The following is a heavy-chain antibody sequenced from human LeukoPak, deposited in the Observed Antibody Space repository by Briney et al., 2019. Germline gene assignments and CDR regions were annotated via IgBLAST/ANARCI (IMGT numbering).Heavy chain of an antibody. CDR3: ARGVSGTGPDI. J-gene: IGHJ3*02. CDR1: GFTFSSYL. Sequence: PGGSLRLSCAASGFTFSSYLMHWVRHAPGKGLVWVSRIKTDGSSTDYADSVKGRFTISRDNAKNTMYLQMNSLRAEDTAVYYCARGVSGTGPDIWGLGTMVTVSS. V-gene: IGHV3-74*01. CDR2: IKTDGSST. D-gene: IGHD5/OR15-5a*01.